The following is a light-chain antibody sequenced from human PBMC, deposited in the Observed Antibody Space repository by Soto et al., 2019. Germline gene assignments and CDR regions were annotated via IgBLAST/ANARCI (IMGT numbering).Light chain of an antibody. J-gene: IGLJ1*01. CDR3: SSHTSTSPYV. CDR2: DVS. V-gene: IGLV2-14*03. CDR1: SSDVGGYNY. Sequence: QSVLTQPASVSGSPGHSITIFCTGTSSDVGGYNYVSWYQHHPGKAPKLIIYDVSNRPSGVSNRFSGSKSGNTASLTISGLQAEDEADYYCSSHTSTSPYVFGTGTKVTVL.